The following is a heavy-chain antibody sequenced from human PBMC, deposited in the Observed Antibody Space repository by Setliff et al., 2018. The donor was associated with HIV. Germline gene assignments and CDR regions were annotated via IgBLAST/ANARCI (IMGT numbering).Heavy chain of an antibody. V-gene: IGHV1-3*01. J-gene: IGHJ4*01. CDR1: GYTFTSYD. CDR3: ARGALLAVFDFDH. CDR2: INVGKGDT. Sequence: ASVKVSCKASGYTFTSYDFNWVRQAPGQSLEWMGWINVGKGDTKYSQELQGRITLTTDTSANTAYMELSSLRSDDTAVYFCARGALLAVFDFDHWGHGTLVTVSS. D-gene: IGHD3-10*01.